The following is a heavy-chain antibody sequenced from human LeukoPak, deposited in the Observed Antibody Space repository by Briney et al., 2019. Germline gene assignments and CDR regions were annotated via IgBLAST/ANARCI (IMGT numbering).Heavy chain of an antibody. D-gene: IGHD6-13*01. CDR2: IYYSGST. Sequence: SETLSLTCTVSGYSISSGYYWGWIRQPPGKGLEWIGYIYYSGSTNYNPSLKSRVTISVDTSKNQFSLKLSSVTAADTAVYYCAGAAGHFNWFDPWGQGTLVTVSS. V-gene: IGHV4-61*01. CDR3: AGAAGHFNWFDP. J-gene: IGHJ5*02. CDR1: GYSISSGYY.